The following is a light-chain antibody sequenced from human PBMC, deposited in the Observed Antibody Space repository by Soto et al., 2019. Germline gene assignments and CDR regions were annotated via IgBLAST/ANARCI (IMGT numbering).Light chain of an antibody. CDR2: AAS. V-gene: IGKV1-27*01. J-gene: IGKJ3*01. CDR1: QGISNY. CDR3: QKYGSGPFT. Sequence: DIQMTQSPSSLSASVGDRVTITCRASQGISNYLAWYQQKPGKVPKLLIYAASTLQSGVPSRFSGSGSGKEFTLSISSLHPEDVATYYCQKYGSGPFTFGPVTKVDI.